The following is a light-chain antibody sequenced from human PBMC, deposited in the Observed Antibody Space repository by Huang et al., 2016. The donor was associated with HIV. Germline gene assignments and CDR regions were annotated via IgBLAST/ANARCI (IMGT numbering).Light chain of an antibody. CDR1: QSVGSNY. CDR2: GSS. CDR3: QQYATSPFT. J-gene: IGKJ3*01. Sequence: EIVLTQSPDTLSLSPGERATLSCRASQSVGSNYLAWYQQRPGQAPSLLIYGSSNRATDIPDRCSGSGSGTDFTLTISRLEPEDFAVYYCQQYATSPFTFGLGTKVDVK. V-gene: IGKV3-20*01.